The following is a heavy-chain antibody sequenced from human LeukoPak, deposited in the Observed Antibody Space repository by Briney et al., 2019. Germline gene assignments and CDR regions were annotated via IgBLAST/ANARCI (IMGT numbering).Heavy chain of an antibody. CDR1: GFTPRYYW. Sequence: GDPLTHSCAASGFTPRYYWMHWVRQPPGKGLVWVSRIKGDGSSTSYADSVKGRVTISRDNAKNTLYLQMNSLRAEDMAVYYCAREGVVVAAATSNAFDIWGQGTMVTVSS. J-gene: IGHJ3*02. CDR2: IKGDGSST. CDR3: AREGVVVAAATSNAFDI. D-gene: IGHD2-15*01. V-gene: IGHV3-74*01.